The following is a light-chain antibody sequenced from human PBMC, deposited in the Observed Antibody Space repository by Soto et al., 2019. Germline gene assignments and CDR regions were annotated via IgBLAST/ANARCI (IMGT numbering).Light chain of an antibody. V-gene: IGKV3-15*01. CDR2: GAS. Sequence: EIVMTQSPATLSVSPGERATLSCRASQSVSSNLAWYQQKPGQAPRLLIYGASTRATGIPARFSGSGSGTQFTLSISSLQSEDFAVSYCQHYNSWPPWTFGQGTKVDIK. CDR3: QHYNSWPPWT. J-gene: IGKJ1*01. CDR1: QSVSSN.